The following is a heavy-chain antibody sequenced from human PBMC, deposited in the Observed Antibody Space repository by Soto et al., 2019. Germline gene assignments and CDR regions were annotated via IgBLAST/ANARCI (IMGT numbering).Heavy chain of an antibody. Sequence: PGGSLRLSCAASGFTFSSYSMNWVRQAPGKGLEWVSSISSSSSYIYYADSVKGRFTISRDNAKNSLYLQMNSLRAEDTAVYYCARADVDTAMVTYGLDYWGQGTLVTVSS. D-gene: IGHD5-18*01. CDR1: GFTFSSYS. CDR3: ARADVDTAMVTYGLDY. J-gene: IGHJ4*02. CDR2: ISSSSSYI. V-gene: IGHV3-21*01.